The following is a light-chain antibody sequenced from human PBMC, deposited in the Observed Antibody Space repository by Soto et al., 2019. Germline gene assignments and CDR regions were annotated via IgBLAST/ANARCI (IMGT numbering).Light chain of an antibody. J-gene: IGLJ1*01. V-gene: IGLV1-47*01. Sequence: QSVLTHPPSASGTPGQTVTISCSGSRSNIGNNYVCWYQQLPGAAPKLLIYRNTQRPSGVPDRFSGSKFGTAASLAISGLRSEDEADYFCEAWDDSLSGHVFGTGTKVTV. CDR2: RNT. CDR1: RSNIGNNY. CDR3: EAWDDSLSGHV.